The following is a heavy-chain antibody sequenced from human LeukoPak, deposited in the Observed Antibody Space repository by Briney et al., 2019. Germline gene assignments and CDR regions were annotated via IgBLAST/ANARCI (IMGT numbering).Heavy chain of an antibody. V-gene: IGHV1-2*02. CDR2: INPNSGGT. D-gene: IGHD4-23*01. J-gene: IGHJ4*02. CDR3: ARVWGVSYGGTPGLIGY. CDR1: GYTFTGYY. Sequence: ASVKVSCKASGYTFTGYYMHWVRQAPGQGLEWMGWINPNSGGTNYAQKFQGRVTMTRDTSISTAYMELSRLRSDDTAVYYCARVWGVSYGGTPGLIGYWGQGTLVTVSS.